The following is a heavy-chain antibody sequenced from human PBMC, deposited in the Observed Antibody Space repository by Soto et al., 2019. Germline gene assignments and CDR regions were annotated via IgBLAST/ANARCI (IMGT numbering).Heavy chain of an antibody. CDR1: GYTFTSYG. J-gene: IGHJ2*01. CDR2: VSAYNGNT. Sequence: AAGYTFTSYGISWVRQAPGQGLEWMGWVSAYNGNTNYAQNLQGRVTMTTDTSTNTAYMELRSLRSDDTAMYYCARVSGIHWYSDLWGRGTLVTVSS. D-gene: IGHD6-13*01. V-gene: IGHV1-18*01. CDR3: ARVSGIHWYSDL.